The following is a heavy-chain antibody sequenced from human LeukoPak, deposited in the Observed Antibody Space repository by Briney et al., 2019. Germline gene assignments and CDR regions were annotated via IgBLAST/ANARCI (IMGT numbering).Heavy chain of an antibody. V-gene: IGHV4-59*01. CDR2: IYYSGST. J-gene: IGHJ6*02. CDR1: GASISSYY. Sequence: SETLSLTCTVSGASISSYYWSWIRQPPGKGLEWIGYIYYSGSTNYNPSLKSRVTISVDTSKNQFSLKLSSVTAADTAVYYCASVSYYYYGMDVWGQGTTVTVSS. CDR3: ASVSYYYYGMDV.